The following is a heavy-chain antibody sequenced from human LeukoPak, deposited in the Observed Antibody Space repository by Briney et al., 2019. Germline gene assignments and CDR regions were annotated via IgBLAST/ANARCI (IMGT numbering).Heavy chain of an antibody. CDR1: GGSISSYY. J-gene: IGHJ6*03. CDR2: IYYSGST. CDR3: AREETSGYDYYYYMDV. V-gene: IGHV4-59*01. D-gene: IGHD5-12*01. Sequence: PSETLSLTCTVSGGSISSYYWSWIRQPPGKGLEWIGYIYYSGSTNYNPSLKSRVTISVDTSKNQFSLKLSSVTAADTAVCYCAREETSGYDYYYYMDVWGKGTTVTVSS.